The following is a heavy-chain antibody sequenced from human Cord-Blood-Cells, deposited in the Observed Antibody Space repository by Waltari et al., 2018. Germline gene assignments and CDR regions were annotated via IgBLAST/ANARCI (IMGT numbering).Heavy chain of an antibody. CDR2: INHSGST. CDR3: ASPRIPAMLNAFDI. V-gene: IGHV4-34*01. Sequence: QVQLQQWGAGLLKPSETLSLTCAVYGGSFSGYYWSWIRQPPGKGREWIGEINHSGSTNYNPSRKSRVTISVDTAKNQFSLKRSYVTAADTAVYYCASPRIPAMLNAFDIWGQGTMVTVSS. CDR1: GGSFSGYY. D-gene: IGHD2-2*01. J-gene: IGHJ3*02.